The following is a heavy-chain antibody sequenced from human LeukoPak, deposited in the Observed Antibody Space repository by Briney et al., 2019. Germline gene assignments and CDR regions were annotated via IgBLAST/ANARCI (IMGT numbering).Heavy chain of an antibody. CDR3: ARVRRYCSSTSCYNFDY. D-gene: IGHD2-2*02. Sequence: SETLSLTCTVSGGSISSGDYYRSWIRQPPGKGLEWIGYIYYSGSTHYNPSLKSRVTISADTSKNQFSLKLSSVTAADTAVYYCARVRRYCSSTSCYNFDYWGQGTLVTVSS. V-gene: IGHV4-30-4*01. CDR1: GGSISSGDYY. CDR2: IYYSGST. J-gene: IGHJ4*02.